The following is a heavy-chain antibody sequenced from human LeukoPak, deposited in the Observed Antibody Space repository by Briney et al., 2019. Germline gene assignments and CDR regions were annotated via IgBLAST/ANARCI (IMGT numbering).Heavy chain of an antibody. V-gene: IGHV3-30-3*01. CDR2: ISYDGSNK. Sequence: GRSLRLSCAASGFTFSSYAMHWVRQAPGKGLEWVAVISYDGSNKYYADSVKGRFTISRDNSKNTLYLQMNSLRAEDTAVYYCAREELQAPVVTTTPPFDYWGQGTLVPVSS. CDR3: AREELQAPVVTTTPPFDY. D-gene: IGHD2-21*02. J-gene: IGHJ4*02. CDR1: GFTFSSYA.